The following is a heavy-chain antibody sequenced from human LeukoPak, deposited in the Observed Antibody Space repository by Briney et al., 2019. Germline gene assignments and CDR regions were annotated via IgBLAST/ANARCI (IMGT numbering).Heavy chain of an antibody. CDR2: IRYDASNQ. Sequence: PGGSLRLSCAASGVTFSSYGMHWVRQAPGKGLEWVAFIRYDASNQYYADSVKGRFTISRDNSKNTLFLQMNSLRPEDTAVYYCARDLPRPYYLDHTNYDLPGGWGQGTLVTVSS. CDR1: GVTFSSYG. D-gene: IGHD3-10*01. J-gene: IGHJ4*02. CDR3: ARDLPRPYYLDHTNYDLPGG. V-gene: IGHV3-30*02.